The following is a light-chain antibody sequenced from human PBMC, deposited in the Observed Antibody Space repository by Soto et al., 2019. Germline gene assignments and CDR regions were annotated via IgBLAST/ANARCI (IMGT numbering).Light chain of an antibody. Sequence: QTVVTQPPSASGTPGQRGTISCSGSSSNIGSNYVYWYQQLPGTAPKLLIYRNNQRPSGVPDRFSGSKSGTSDSLAISGLRSEDEADYYCAAWDDSLSVWVFGGGTKVTVL. CDR3: AAWDDSLSVWV. CDR2: RNN. CDR1: SSNIGSNY. J-gene: IGLJ3*02. V-gene: IGLV1-47*01.